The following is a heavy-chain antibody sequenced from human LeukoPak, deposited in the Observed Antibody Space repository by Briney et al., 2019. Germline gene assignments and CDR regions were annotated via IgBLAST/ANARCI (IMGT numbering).Heavy chain of an antibody. V-gene: IGHV3-21*01. CDR1: GFTFSSYS. CDR3: ASGGIVVVQY. Sequence: GGSLRLSCAASGFTFSSYSMNWVRQAPGKGREWVSSISSSSSYIYYADSVKGRFTISRDNAKNSLYLQMNSLRAEDTAVYYCASGGIVVVQYWGQGTLVTVSS. D-gene: IGHD3-22*01. J-gene: IGHJ4*02. CDR2: ISSSSSYI.